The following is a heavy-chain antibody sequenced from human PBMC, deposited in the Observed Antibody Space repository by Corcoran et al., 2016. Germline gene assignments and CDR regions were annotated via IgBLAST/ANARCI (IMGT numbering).Heavy chain of an antibody. CDR3: ARGPGRYCSSTSCYFTY. V-gene: IGHV4-34*01. CDR2: INHSGST. CDR1: GGSFSGYY. D-gene: IGHD2-2*01. J-gene: IGHJ4*02. Sequence: QVQLQQWGAGLLKPSETLSLTCAVYGGSFSGYYWSWIRQPPGKGLEWIGEINHSGSTNYNPSLKSRVTISVDTSKNQFSLKLSSVTAADTAVYDCARGPGRYCSSTSCYFTYWGQGTLVTVSS.